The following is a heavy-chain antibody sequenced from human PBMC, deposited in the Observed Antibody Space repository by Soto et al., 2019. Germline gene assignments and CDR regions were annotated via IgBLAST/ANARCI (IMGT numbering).Heavy chain of an antibody. CDR3: AKFSLTTAHFDY. Sequence: GGSLRLSSAASGFTFSSYAMSWVRQAPGKALEWVSAISGSGGNTYYADSVRGRFTISRDNPKNTLYLQMNSLRAEDTAVYYCAKFSLTTAHFDYWGQGTLVTVSS. CDR1: GFTFSSYA. CDR2: ISGSGGNT. D-gene: IGHD4-17*01. J-gene: IGHJ4*02. V-gene: IGHV3-23*01.